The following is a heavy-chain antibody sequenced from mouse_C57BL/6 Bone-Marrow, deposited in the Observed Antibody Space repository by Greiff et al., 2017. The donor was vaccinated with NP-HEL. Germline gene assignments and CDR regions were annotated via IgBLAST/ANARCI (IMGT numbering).Heavy chain of an antibody. V-gene: IGHV5-6*01. CDR3: ARRGGNGYYVGFAY. Sequence: VQLQQSGGDLVKPGGSLKLSCAASGFTFSSYGMSWVRQTPDKRLEWVATISSGGSYTYYPDSVKGRFTISRDNAKNTLYLQMSSLKSEDTAMYYCARRGGNGYYVGFAYWGQGTLVTVSA. J-gene: IGHJ3*01. CDR2: ISSGGSYT. CDR1: GFTFSSYG. D-gene: IGHD2-3*01.